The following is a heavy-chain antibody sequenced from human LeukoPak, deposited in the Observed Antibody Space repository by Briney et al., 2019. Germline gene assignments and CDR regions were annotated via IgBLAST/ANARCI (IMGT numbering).Heavy chain of an antibody. CDR1: GFIVSHNY. CDR3: ARDAGNSNFDY. D-gene: IGHD4-23*01. V-gene: IGHV3-11*01. CDR2: ISSSGSIM. J-gene: IGHJ4*02. Sequence: PGGSLRLSCAASGFIVSHNYMTWVRQAPGKGLEWLSYISSSGSIMHYADSVKGRFTISRDNAKNSLFLQMNSLRAEDTAVYYCARDAGNSNFDYWGQGSLVTVFS.